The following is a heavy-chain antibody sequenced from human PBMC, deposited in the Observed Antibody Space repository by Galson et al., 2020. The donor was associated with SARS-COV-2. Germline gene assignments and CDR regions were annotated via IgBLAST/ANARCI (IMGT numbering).Heavy chain of an antibody. CDR3: ARKQDGSYYYYGMDV. CDR2: ITSSSSYI. J-gene: IGHJ6*02. D-gene: IGHD3-10*01. Sequence: GGSLRLSCAASGFTFSSYTVNWVRQAPGKGLEWVSSITSSSSYIYYADSVKGRFTISRDNAKNSLYLQMNSLRADDTAVYYCARKQDGSYYYYGMDVWGQGTTVTVSS. CDR1: GFTFSSYT. V-gene: IGHV3-21*01.